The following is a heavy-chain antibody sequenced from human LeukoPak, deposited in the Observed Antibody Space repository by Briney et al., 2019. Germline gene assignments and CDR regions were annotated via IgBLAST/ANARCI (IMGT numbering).Heavy chain of an antibody. CDR1: GGSFSGYY. J-gene: IGHJ5*02. CDR3: ARGQGITIFGVVIKSSNWFDP. CDR2: INHSGST. V-gene: IGHV4-34*01. D-gene: IGHD3-3*01. Sequence: SETLSLTCAVYGGSFSGYYWSWIRQPPGKGLEWIGEINHSGSTNYNPSLKSRVTISVDTSKNQFSLKLSSVTAADTPVYYCARGQGITIFGVVIKSSNWFDPWGQGTLVTVSS.